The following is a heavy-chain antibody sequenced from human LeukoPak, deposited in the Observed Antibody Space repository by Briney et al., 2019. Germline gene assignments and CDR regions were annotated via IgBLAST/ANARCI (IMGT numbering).Heavy chain of an antibody. CDR1: GGSISSGSYY. CDR2: IYTSGST. V-gene: IGHV4-61*02. D-gene: IGHD7-27*01. CDR3: ARLLTGWFDP. J-gene: IGHJ5*02. Sequence: SETLSLTCTVSGGSISSGSYYWSWIRQPAGKGLEWIGRIYTSGSTNYNPSLKSRVTISVDTSKNQFSLKLSSVTAADTAVYYCARLLTGWFDPWGQGTLVTVSS.